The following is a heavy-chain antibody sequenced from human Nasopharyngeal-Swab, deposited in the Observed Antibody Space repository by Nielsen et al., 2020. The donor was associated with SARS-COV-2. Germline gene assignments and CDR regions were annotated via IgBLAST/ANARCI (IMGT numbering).Heavy chain of an antibody. D-gene: IGHD5-12*01. CDR3: AKDRDSGDDSDDYYHYYGMDV. V-gene: IGHV3-64*01. Sequence: GGSLRLSCAASGFTFSSYAMHWVRQAPGKGLEYVSAISSNGGSTYYANSVKGRFTISRDNSKNTVSLQMNSLRVEDTAMYYCAKDRDSGDDSDDYYHYYGMDVWGQGTTVTVSS. CDR1: GFTFSSYA. J-gene: IGHJ6*02. CDR2: ISSNGGST.